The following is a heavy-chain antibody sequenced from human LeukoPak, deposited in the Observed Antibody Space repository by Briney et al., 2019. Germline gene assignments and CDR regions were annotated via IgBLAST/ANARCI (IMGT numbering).Heavy chain of an antibody. D-gene: IGHD3-22*01. V-gene: IGHV3-7*01. Sequence: GGSLRLSCAASGFTCSSFWMAWVRQAPGKGLEWVANIKQEGCIQYYGDSVKGRFTISRDNAKNSLYLQMNILRAEDTALYHHFLYCATSYDSSGCDWGQGTLVTVSS. CDR1: GFTCSSFW. CDR2: IKQEGCIQ. J-gene: IGHJ4*02. CDR3: FLYCATSYDSSGCD.